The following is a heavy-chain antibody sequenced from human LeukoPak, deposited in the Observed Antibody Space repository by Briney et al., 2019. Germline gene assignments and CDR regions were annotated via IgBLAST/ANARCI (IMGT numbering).Heavy chain of an antibody. J-gene: IGHJ3*02. CDR2: ISSSSSYI. V-gene: IGHV3-21*01. CDR3: ARDKVGAITSPDAFDI. D-gene: IGHD1-26*01. Sequence: GGSLRLSCAASGFTFSSYSMNWVRQAPGKGLEWVSSISSSSSYIYYADSVKGRFTISRDNAKNSLYLQMNSVRAEDTAVYYCARDKVGAITSPDAFDIWGQGTMVTVSS. CDR1: GFTFSSYS.